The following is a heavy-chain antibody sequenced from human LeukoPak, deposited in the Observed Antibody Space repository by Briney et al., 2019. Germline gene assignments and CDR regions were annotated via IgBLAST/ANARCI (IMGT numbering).Heavy chain of an antibody. CDR2: INHSGST. Sequence: SETLSLTCAVYGGSFSGYYWSWIRQPPGKGLEWIGEINHSGSTNYNPSLKSRVTISVDTSKNQFSLKLSSVTAADTAVYCCARVAAAGIPYFDYWGQGTLVTVSS. J-gene: IGHJ4*02. CDR1: GGSFSGYY. D-gene: IGHD6-13*01. V-gene: IGHV4-34*01. CDR3: ARVAAAGIPYFDY.